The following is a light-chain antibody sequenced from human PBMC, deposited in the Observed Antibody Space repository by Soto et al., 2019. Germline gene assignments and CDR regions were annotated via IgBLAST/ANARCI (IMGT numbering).Light chain of an antibody. V-gene: IGLV1-44*01. CDR2: SNN. CDR1: GSNIGSNS. J-gene: IGLJ1*01. CDR3: AAWDDSLDGYV. Sequence: SVLTQPPSACGTPGQRVSISCSGSGSNIGSNSVNWYQQLPGAAPKLLSYSNNQRPSGVPDRFSGSKSGASASLAISGLQSEDEADYYCAAWDDSLDGYVFGTGTKVTVL.